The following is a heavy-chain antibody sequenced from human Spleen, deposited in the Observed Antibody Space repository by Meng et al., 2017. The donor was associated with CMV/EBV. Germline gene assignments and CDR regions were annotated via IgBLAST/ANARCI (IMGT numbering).Heavy chain of an antibody. V-gene: IGHV5-51*01. D-gene: IGHD4-23*01. CDR3: ARLYGGNPLHLDY. CDR1: GYSFTSYW. Sequence: GGPLRLSCKASGYSFTSYWIAWVRQMPGKGLEWMGIIHPVDSDIRNSLTFQGQVTISVDKSITTAYLQWSSLTASDTAMYYCARLYGGNPLHLDYWGQGTLLTVSS. CDR2: IHPVDSDI. J-gene: IGHJ4*02.